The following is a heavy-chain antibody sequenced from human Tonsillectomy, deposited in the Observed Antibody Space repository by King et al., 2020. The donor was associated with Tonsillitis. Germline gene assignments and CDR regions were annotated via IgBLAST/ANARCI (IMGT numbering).Heavy chain of an antibody. CDR2: IRSKANSYAT. J-gene: IGHJ4*02. V-gene: IGHV3-73*02. CDR3: TTPGSVYSSSYDY. D-gene: IGHD6-6*01. CDR1: GFTFSGSA. Sequence: VQLVESGGGLVQPGGSLKLSCAASGFTFSGSAMHWVRQASGKGLEWVGRIRSKANSYATAYAASVKGRFTISRDDSKNTAYLQMISLKTEDTAVYYCTTPGSVYSSSYDYWGQGTLVTVSS.